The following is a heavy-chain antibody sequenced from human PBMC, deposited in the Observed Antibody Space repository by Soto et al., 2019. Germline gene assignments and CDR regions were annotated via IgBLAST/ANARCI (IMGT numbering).Heavy chain of an antibody. CDR2: IWHDGSNK. CDR3: ARGVGDYSYGMDV. V-gene: IGHV3-33*01. Sequence: QVQLVESGGGVVQPGRSLRLSCGASGFTFSSYGMHWVRQAPGRGLEWVAVIWHDGSNKYYADSVKGRFTISRDNSKNTLYLEMNSLRAEDTAVYYCARGVGDYSYGMDVWGQGTTVTVSS. D-gene: IGHD3-10*01. J-gene: IGHJ6*02. CDR1: GFTFSSYG.